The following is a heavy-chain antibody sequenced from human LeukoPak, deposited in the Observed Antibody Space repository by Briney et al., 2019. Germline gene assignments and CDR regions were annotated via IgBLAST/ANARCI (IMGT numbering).Heavy chain of an antibody. CDR2: IIPILGIA. V-gene: IGHV1-69*04. CDR3: ARGNTMVRRYGMDV. D-gene: IGHD3-10*01. Sequence: GASVKVSYKASGGTFSSYAISWVRQAPGQGLAWMGRIIPILGIANYAQKFQGRVTITADKSTSTAYMELSSLRSEDPAVYYCARGNTMVRRYGMDVWGQGTTVTVSS. J-gene: IGHJ6*02. CDR1: GGTFSSYA.